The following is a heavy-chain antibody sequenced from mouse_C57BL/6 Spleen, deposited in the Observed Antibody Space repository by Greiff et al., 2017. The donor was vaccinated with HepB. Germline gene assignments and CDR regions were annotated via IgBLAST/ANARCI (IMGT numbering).Heavy chain of an antibody. J-gene: IGHJ1*03. CDR3: ASEGPYWYFDV. Sequence: VQLQQSGAELVKPGASVKLSCKASGYTFTSYWMHWVKQRPGQGLVWIGMIHPNSGSTNYNEKFKSKATLTVDKSSSTAYMQLSSLTSEDSAVYYCASEGPYWYFDVWGTGTTVTVSS. V-gene: IGHV1-64*01. CDR1: GYTFTSYW. CDR2: IHPNSGST.